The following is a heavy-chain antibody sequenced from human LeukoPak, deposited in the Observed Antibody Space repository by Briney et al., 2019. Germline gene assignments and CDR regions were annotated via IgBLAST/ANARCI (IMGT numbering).Heavy chain of an antibody. Sequence: PSQTLSLTCTVSGGSISSGSYYWSWIRQPAGKGLEWIGRIYTSGSTNYNPSLKSRVTISVDTSKNQFSLKLSSVTAADTAVYYCARGADMIVVAIDYWGQGTLVTVSS. CDR3: ARGADMIVVAIDY. J-gene: IGHJ4*02. V-gene: IGHV4-61*02. CDR2: IYTSGST. CDR1: GGSISSGSYY. D-gene: IGHD3-22*01.